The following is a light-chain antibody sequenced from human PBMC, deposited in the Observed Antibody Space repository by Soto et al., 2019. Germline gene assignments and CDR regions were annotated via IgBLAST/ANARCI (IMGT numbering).Light chain of an antibody. Sequence: EIVMKQSPATLSVSQGERATLSCRASQNINSKLAWYQQTPGQAPRLLIYGASSRATGIPDRFSGSGSGTEFTLTINSLQSEDVAVYYCQQYLSTPLTFGGGTKVDI. V-gene: IGKV3D-15*01. CDR1: QNINSK. J-gene: IGKJ4*01. CDR2: GAS. CDR3: QQYLSTPLT.